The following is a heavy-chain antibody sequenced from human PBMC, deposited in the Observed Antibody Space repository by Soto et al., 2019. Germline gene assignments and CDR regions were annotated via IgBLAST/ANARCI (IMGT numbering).Heavy chain of an antibody. V-gene: IGHV3-21*01. D-gene: IGHD1-26*01. Sequence: GGSLRLSCATAGFSFSTYSMTWLRQPPGRGLEWVSSVSGSSLYIYYADSVKGRFTISRDNAKNSLYLQMDSLRAEDTAVYYCARKPSPELPPERGSNYYYYYMDVWGKGTTVTVSS. CDR3: ARKPSPELPPERGSNYYYYYMDV. J-gene: IGHJ6*03. CDR1: GFSFSTYS. CDR2: VSGSSLYI.